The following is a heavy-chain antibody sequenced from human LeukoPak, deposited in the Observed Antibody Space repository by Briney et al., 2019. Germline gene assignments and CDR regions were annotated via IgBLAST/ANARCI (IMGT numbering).Heavy chain of an antibody. V-gene: IGHV4-4*02. CDR1: GDSITSSNY. J-gene: IGHJ5*02. Sequence: SETLSLTYAVSGDSITSSNYWSWVRQPPGKGLEWIGEIYHSGTTNYNPSLKSRVTISVDKSKNQFSLILNSVTAADTAVYYCARDTSGWSQGDWFDPWGQETLVTVSS. CDR3: ARDTSGWSQGDWFDP. D-gene: IGHD6-19*01. CDR2: IYHSGTT.